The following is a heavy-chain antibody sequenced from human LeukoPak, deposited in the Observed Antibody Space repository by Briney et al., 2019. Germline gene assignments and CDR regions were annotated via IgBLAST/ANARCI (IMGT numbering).Heavy chain of an antibody. J-gene: IGHJ6*02. CDR2: IIPILGIA. CDR3: GAGVGYYYYGMDV. V-gene: IGHV1-69*04. Sequence: SVKVSCKASGGTFSSYAISWVRQAPGKGLEWMGRIIPILGIANYAQKFQGRVTITADKSTSTAYMELSSLRSEDTAVYYCGAGVGYYYYGMDVWGQGTTVTVSS. CDR1: GGTFSSYA. D-gene: IGHD3-3*01.